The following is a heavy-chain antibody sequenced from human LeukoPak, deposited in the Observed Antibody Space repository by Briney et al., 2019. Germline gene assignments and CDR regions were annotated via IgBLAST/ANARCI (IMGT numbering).Heavy chain of an antibody. CDR3: ARDLRGCDSATCYRWFDP. CDR1: GDSINSGAYG. J-gene: IGHJ5*02. V-gene: IGHV4-30-2*01. Sequence: SETLSLTCTVSGDSINSGAYGWSWIRQPPGKGLEWIGDIYHSGISSYSPSLKSRVTISVDSSKNHFPLRLTSVTAADTAVYFCARDLRGCDSATCYRWFDPWGQGTLVIVSS. CDR2: IYHSGIS. D-gene: IGHD2-2*01.